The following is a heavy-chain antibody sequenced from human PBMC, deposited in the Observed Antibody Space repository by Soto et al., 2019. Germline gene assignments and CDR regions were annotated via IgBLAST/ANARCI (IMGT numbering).Heavy chain of an antibody. CDR2: IIADSGNT. Sequence: GASVKVSCKTSEYRLSSYTIHWVRQAPGQRLEWMGWIIADSGNTKYSQTFQDRLTITRDTSASTVYMDLSSLRSEDTAVYYCANLVFCCGDPCYPLAISAQRTTVPVSS. CDR3: ANLVFCCGDPCYPLAI. CDR1: EYRLSSYT. J-gene: IGHJ3*02. V-gene: IGHV1-3*01. D-gene: IGHD3-3*02.